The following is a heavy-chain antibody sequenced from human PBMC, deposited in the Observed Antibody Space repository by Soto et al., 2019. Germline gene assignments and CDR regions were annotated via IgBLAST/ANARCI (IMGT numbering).Heavy chain of an antibody. Sequence: GESLKISCNGSGYSFTSYWISWVRQMPGKGLEWMGRIDPSDSYTNYSPSFQGHVTISADKSISTAYLQWSSLKASDTAMYYCARNHDFKAYYGMDVWGQGTTVTVSS. V-gene: IGHV5-10-1*01. D-gene: IGHD2-21*02. CDR3: ARNHDFKAYYGMDV. J-gene: IGHJ6*02. CDR2: IDPSDSYT. CDR1: GYSFTSYW.